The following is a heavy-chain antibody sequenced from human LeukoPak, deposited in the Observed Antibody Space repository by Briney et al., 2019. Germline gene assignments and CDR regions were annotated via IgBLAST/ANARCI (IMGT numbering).Heavy chain of an antibody. J-gene: IGHJ5*02. CDR1: GFTLSSYW. CDR2: ISSDGSST. D-gene: IGHD4-23*01. V-gene: IGHV3-74*01. CDR3: TRVLVGSNGWFDP. Sequence: GGSLRLSCAASGFTLSSYWMHWVRQAPGKGLVWVSRISSDGSSTTYADSVKGRFTISRDNAMNTAYLQMNSLRVEDTAVYYCTRVLVGSNGWFDPWGQGTLVTVSS.